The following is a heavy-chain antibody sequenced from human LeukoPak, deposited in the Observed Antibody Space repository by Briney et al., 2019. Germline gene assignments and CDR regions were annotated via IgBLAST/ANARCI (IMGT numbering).Heavy chain of an antibody. V-gene: IGHV4-39*01. CDR3: ARQGYYYGSGSYYNEAYMDV. CDR2: IYNIGSA. J-gene: IGHJ6*03. Sequence: SETLSLTCTVSGGSISNNNHYWAWIRQPPEKGLEWIGRIYNIGSAYNNPSPNSRFTISVYTSKNQFSLKLSAVTAADTAVYYCARQGYYYGSGSYYNEAYMDVWGKGTTVTISS. CDR1: GGSISNNNHY. D-gene: IGHD3-10*01.